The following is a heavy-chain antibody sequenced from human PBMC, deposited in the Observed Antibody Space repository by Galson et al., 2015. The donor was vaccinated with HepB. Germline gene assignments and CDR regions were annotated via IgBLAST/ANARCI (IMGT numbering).Heavy chain of an antibody. J-gene: IGHJ4*02. CDR3: ARDHRGDHDYRRIGGFDY. CDR1: GFTFSAYW. D-gene: IGHD4-11*01. V-gene: IGHV3-7*03. Sequence: SLRLSCAVSGFTFSAYWMSWVRQAPGKGLEWVANIKPHGSEKYYVDSVKGRFTISRDDAKNALYLQMNSLRSEDTAVYYCARDHRGDHDYRRIGGFDYWGQGTLVTVSS. CDR2: IKPHGSEK.